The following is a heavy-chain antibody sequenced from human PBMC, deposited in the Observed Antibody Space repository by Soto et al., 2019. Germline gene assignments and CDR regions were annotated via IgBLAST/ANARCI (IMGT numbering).Heavy chain of an antibody. CDR2: VYHTGNT. V-gene: IGHV4-39*01. Sequence: QLQESGPGLVKPSETLSLTCSVSGGFISGSNYYWAWIRQSPGKGLEWIGSVYHTGNTYYSLSLRSRVAISLDTSKNQFSLRLDAVSAADTATYYCARLGGIAVAGPIYFWGQGTLVTVSS. CDR1: GGFISGSNYY. CDR3: ARLGGIAVAGPIYF. D-gene: IGHD6-19*01. J-gene: IGHJ1*01.